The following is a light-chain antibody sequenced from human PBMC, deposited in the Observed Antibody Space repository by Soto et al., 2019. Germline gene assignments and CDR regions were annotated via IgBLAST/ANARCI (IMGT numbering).Light chain of an antibody. CDR1: QSISSW. V-gene: IGKV1-5*01. CDR3: QQYNSSLT. J-gene: IGKJ3*01. CDR2: DAS. Sequence: DIQMTQSPSTLSASVGDRVTITCRASQSISSWLAWYQQKPGKAPKLLIYDASSLESGVPSRFSGSGSGKEFTLTISSLQPDYFATYYCQQYNSSLTFGPGTKVDIK.